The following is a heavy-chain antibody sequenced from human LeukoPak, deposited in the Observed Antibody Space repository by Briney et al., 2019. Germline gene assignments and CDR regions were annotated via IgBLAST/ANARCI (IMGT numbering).Heavy chain of an antibody. CDR3: ARPHSGGYSGPFDY. V-gene: IGHV1-69*06. D-gene: IGHD1-26*01. J-gene: IGHJ4*02. CDR1: GGTFSSYA. CDR2: IIPIFGTA. Sequence: ASVKVSCKASGGTFSSYAISWVRQAPGQGLEWMGGIIPIFGTANYAQKFQGRVTITADKSTGTAYMELSSLRPEDTAVYYCARPHSGGYSGPFDYWGQGTLVTVSS.